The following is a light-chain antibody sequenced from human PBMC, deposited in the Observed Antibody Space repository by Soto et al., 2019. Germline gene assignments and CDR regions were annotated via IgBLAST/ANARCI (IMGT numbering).Light chain of an antibody. CDR1: ISDVGGYNY. V-gene: IGLV2-14*01. J-gene: IGLJ2*01. Sequence: QSVLTQPASVSGSPGQSITISCTGTISDVGGYNYVSWYQQHPGKAPKLIIYEVTNRPSGVSNRFSGSKSGNTASLTISGLQAEDEADYYCSSYTSSTLSVLFGGGTKLTVL. CDR2: EVT. CDR3: SSYTSSTLSVL.